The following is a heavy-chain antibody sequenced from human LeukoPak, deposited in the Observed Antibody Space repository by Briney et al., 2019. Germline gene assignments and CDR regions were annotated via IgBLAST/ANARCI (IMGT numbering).Heavy chain of an antibody. CDR2: INSDGSST. Sequence: GGSLRLSCAASGFTVSSNYMSWVRQAPGKGLVWVPRINSDGSSTSYADSVKGRFTISRDNAKNTLYLQMNSLRAEDTAVYYCARGLAGEPTDYWGQGTLVTVSS. J-gene: IGHJ4*02. CDR3: ARGLAGEPTDY. D-gene: IGHD7-27*01. V-gene: IGHV3-74*01. CDR1: GFTVSSNY.